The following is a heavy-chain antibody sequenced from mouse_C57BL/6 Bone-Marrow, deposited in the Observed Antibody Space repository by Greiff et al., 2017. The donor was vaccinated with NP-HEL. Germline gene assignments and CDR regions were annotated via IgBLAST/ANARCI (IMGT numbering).Heavy chain of an antibody. CDR2: ISYDGSN. V-gene: IGHV3-6*01. D-gene: IGHD1-1*01. J-gene: IGHJ2*01. Sequence: EVQRVESGPGLVKPSQSLSLTCSVTGYSITSGYYWNWIRQFPGNKLEWMGYISYDGSNNYNPSLKNRISITRDTSKNQFFLKLNSVTTEDTATYYCARGDYGYWGQGTTLTVSS. CDR3: ARGDYGY. CDR1: GYSITSGYY.